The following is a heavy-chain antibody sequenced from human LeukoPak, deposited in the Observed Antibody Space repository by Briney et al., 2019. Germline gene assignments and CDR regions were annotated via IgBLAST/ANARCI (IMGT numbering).Heavy chain of an antibody. Sequence: PSETLSLTCTVSGDSIRSSSYYWGWIRQPPGKGLECIGSIYYSGSTYYNPSLKSRVTISVDTSKNQFSLKLSSVTAADTAVYYCARLPPWGGAFDIWGQGTMVTVSS. V-gene: IGHV4-39*01. CDR2: IYYSGST. D-gene: IGHD3-16*01. J-gene: IGHJ3*02. CDR1: GDSIRSSSYY. CDR3: ARLPPWGGAFDI.